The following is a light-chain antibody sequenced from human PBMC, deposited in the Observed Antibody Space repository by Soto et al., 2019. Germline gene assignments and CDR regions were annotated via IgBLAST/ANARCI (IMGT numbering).Light chain of an antibody. J-gene: IGKJ1*01. CDR2: GAS. V-gene: IGKV3-20*01. CDR1: QSINSN. Sequence: EIVLTQSPGTLSLSPGERATLSCRASQSINSNLAWYQQKPGQAPRLLIYGASIRATGIPDRFSGSGSGTDFTLTISRLEPEDFAVYYCQQYHNSLWTFGQGTKVDIK. CDR3: QQYHNSLWT.